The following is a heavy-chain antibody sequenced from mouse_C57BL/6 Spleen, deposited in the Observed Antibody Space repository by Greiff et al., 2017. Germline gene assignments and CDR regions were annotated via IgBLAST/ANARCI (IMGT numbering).Heavy chain of an antibody. CDR2: IYPGNSDT. D-gene: IGHD4-1*01. J-gene: IGHJ3*01. Sequence: EVQLQQSGTVLARPGASVKMSCKTSGYTFTSYWMHWVQQTPGQGLEWIGAIYPGNSDTCYTQKFKGQANLTAVTAASTAYMELSSLTNEDSAVYYCTPCYLGVAYWGQGTLVTVSA. V-gene: IGHV1-5*01. CDR3: TPCYLGVAY. CDR1: GYTFTSYW.